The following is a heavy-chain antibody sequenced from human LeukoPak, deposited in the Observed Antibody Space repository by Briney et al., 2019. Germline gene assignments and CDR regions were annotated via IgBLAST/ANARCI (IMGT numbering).Heavy chain of an antibody. J-gene: IGHJ3*02. Sequence: SETLSLTRTVSGGSISSYYWSWIRQPPGKGLEWIGYIYYSGSTNYNPSLKSRVTISVDTSKNQFSLKLSSVTAADTAVYYCARATDGAFDIWGQGTMVTVSS. D-gene: IGHD5-24*01. V-gene: IGHV4-59*01. CDR1: GGSISSYY. CDR2: IYYSGST. CDR3: ARATDGAFDI.